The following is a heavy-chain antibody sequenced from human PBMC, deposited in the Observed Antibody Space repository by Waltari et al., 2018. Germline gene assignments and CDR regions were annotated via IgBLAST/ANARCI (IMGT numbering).Heavy chain of an antibody. CDR3: ARSHLLLGFGELKLDY. V-gene: IGHV4-34*01. D-gene: IGHD3-10*01. Sequence: QVQLQQWGAGLLKPSETLSLTCAVYGGSFSGYYWSWIRQPPGKGLEWIGEINHSGSTNSNPSLKSRVTISVDTSKNQFSLKLSSVTAADTAVYYCARSHLLLGFGELKLDYWGQGTLVTVSS. CDR1: GGSFSGYY. CDR2: INHSGST. J-gene: IGHJ4*02.